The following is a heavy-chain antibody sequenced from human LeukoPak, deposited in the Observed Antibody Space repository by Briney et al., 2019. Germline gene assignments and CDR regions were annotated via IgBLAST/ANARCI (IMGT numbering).Heavy chain of an antibody. J-gene: IGHJ5*02. CDR3: AKDLSAFGTSWFDP. CDR2: ISGDGGST. Sequence: PGGSLRLSCAASGFTFDDYAMHWVRQAPGKGLEWVSLISGDGGSTYYADSVKGRFTISRDNNKNSLYLQMDGLRTEDTALYYCAKDLSAFGTSWFDPWGQGTLVTVSS. D-gene: IGHD6-13*01. V-gene: IGHV3-43*02. CDR1: GFTFDDYA.